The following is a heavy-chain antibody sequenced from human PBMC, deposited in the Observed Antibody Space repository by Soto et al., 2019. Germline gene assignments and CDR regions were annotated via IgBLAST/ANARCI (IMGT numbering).Heavy chain of an antibody. CDR3: AKTYSSGWYFDY. CDR2: IYYSGST. D-gene: IGHD6-19*01. V-gene: IGHV4-39*01. CDR1: GGSISSSSYY. J-gene: IGHJ4*02. Sequence: SETLSLTCTVSGGSISSSSYYWGWIRQPPGKGLEWIGSIYYSGSTYYNPSLKSRVTISVDTSKNQFSLKLSSVTAADTAVYYCAKTYSSGWYFDYWGQGTLVTVSS.